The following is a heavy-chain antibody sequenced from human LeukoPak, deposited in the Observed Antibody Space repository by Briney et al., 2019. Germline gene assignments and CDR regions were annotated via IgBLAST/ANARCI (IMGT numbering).Heavy chain of an antibody. V-gene: IGHV1-2*02. D-gene: IGHD3-22*01. CDR3: AREYYDSSGYYSYYFDY. CDR2: XXPNSGGT. J-gene: IGHJ4*02. Sequence: XXVXXAXXXXXEWMGGXXPNSGGTNYAQNFQGRVTMTRDTSISTAYMELSRLRSDDTAVYYCAREYYDSSGYYSYYFDYWGQGTLVTVSS.